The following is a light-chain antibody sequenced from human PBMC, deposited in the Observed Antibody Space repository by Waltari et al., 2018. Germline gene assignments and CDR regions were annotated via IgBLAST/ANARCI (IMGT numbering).Light chain of an antibody. Sequence: QSALTQPPSASGSPGQSVTISCTGTSSDIGGYNYVAWYQQHPGKAPKLMIYEVTKRPSGVPDRFSASKPGNTASLTVSGIQAEDEADYYCSSFAGSTNWVFGGGTKLTVL. V-gene: IGLV2-8*01. J-gene: IGLJ3*02. CDR3: SSFAGSTNWV. CDR1: SSDIGGYNY. CDR2: EVT.